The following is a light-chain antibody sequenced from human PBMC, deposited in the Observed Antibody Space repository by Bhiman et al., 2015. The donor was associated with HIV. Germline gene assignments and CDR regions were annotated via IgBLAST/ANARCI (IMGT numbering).Light chain of an antibody. Sequence: QSALTQPASVSGSPGQSITISCTGTSSDVGGYNDVSWYQQYPGKAPKLMIYDVTKRPSGVPDRFSGSKSGNTASLTISGLQTEDEADYYCCSYAGSYTWVFGGGAKLTVL. CDR3: CSYAGSYTWV. J-gene: IGLJ3*02. CDR1: SSDVGGYND. V-gene: IGLV2-11*01. CDR2: DVT.